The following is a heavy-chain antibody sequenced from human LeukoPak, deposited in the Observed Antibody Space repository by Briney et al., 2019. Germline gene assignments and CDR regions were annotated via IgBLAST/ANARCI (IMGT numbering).Heavy chain of an antibody. CDR1: GFTFSDYY. Sequence: GGSLRLSCAASGFTFSDYYMSWIRQAPGKGLEWVTYTSSSGSTIYYPDSVKGRFTISRDNAKNSLYLQMNSLRAEDTAVYYCARDSPDYGGNPGEFYYWGQGTLVTVSS. J-gene: IGHJ4*02. CDR3: ARDSPDYGGNPGEFYY. V-gene: IGHV3-11*01. CDR2: TSSSGSTI. D-gene: IGHD4-23*01.